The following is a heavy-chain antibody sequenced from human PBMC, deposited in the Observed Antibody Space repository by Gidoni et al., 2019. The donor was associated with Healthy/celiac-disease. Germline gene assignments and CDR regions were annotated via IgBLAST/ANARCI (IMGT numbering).Heavy chain of an antibody. CDR3: ARDPRYFAGTSDAFDI. CDR1: GFTFSSYA. D-gene: IGHD5-18*01. CDR2: ISYDGSNK. J-gene: IGHJ3*02. Sequence: QVQLVESGGGVVQPGRSLRLSCAASGFTFSSYAMHWVRQAPGKGLEWVAVISYDGSNKYYADSVKGRFTISRDNSKNTLYLQMNSLRAEDTAVYYCARDPRYFAGTSDAFDIWGQGTMVTVSS. V-gene: IGHV3-30-3*01.